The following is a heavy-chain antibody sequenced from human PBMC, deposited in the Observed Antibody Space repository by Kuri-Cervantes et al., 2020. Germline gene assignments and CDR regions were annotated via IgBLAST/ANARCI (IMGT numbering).Heavy chain of an antibody. D-gene: IGHD3-22*01. J-gene: IGHJ3*02. Sequence: GGSLRLSCAASGFTFSNYGMHWVRQAPGKGLEWVAVIWYDGSNEYYADSVKDRFTISRDNSKSTLYLQMNSLRAEDTAVYYCARVGYDSSGPGAFDIWGQGTMVTVSS. V-gene: IGHV3-33*01. CDR2: IWYDGSNE. CDR3: ARVGYDSSGPGAFDI. CDR1: GFTFSNYG.